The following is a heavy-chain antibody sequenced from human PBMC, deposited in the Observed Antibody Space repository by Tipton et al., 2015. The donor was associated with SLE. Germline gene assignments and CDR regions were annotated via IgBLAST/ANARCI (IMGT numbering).Heavy chain of an antibody. J-gene: IGHJ6*02. Sequence: SLRLSCDVSGDSISGRNWWNWVRQSPGKGLEWIAEIYHNGASNYSPSLKSRVAISVDKSKNKFSLELRSVTAADTAVYYCARGEGSGWPPQYYYGMDVWGQGTTVTVSS. CDR3: ARGEGSGWPPQYYYGMDV. CDR2: IYHNGAS. D-gene: IGHD6-19*01. CDR1: GDSISGRNW. V-gene: IGHV4-4*02.